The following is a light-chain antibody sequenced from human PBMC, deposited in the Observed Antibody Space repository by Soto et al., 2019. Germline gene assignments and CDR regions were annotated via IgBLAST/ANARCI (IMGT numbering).Light chain of an antibody. CDR1: QSVSSN. CDR3: QQRSNWPPWT. CDR2: GAS. J-gene: IGKJ1*01. Sequence: EIVMTQPPATLSVSQGERATLSCRASQSVSSNLAWYQQKPGQAPRLLIYGASTRATGIPARFSGSGSGTDFTLTISSLEPEDFAVYYCQQRSNWPPWTFGQGTKVDIK. V-gene: IGKV3-11*01.